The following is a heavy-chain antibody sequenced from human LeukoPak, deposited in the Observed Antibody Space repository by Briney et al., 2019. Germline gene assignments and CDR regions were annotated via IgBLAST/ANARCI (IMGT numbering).Heavy chain of an antibody. V-gene: IGHV3-30-3*02. J-gene: IGHJ4*02. CDR2: ISYDGSNK. CDR1: GFTFSSYA. D-gene: IGHD7-27*01. CDR3: AKTLGSMDY. Sequence: GGSLRLSCAASGFTFSSYAMHWVRQAPGKGLERVAFISYDGSNKYYADSVKGRFTISRDNSKNTLYLQMNSLRAEDTAVYYCAKTLGSMDYWGQGTLVTVSS.